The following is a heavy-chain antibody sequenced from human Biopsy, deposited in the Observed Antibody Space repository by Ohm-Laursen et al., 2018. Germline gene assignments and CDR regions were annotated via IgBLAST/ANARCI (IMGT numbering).Heavy chain of an antibody. CDR3: ARDSRRTAREGGMDV. V-gene: IGHV3-21*01. D-gene: IGHD6-6*01. CDR1: GFTFSSYS. J-gene: IGHJ6*02. CDR2: ISETSSHI. Sequence: LRLSCAASGFTFSSYSMNWVRQAPGKGLEWISYISETSSHIYDADSVKGRFTVARDNAKNSLYLQLNSLRAEDTAVYYCARDSRRTAREGGMDVWGQGTTVTVSS.